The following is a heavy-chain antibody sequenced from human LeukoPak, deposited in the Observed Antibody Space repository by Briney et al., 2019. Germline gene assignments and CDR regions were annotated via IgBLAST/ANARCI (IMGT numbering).Heavy chain of an antibody. CDR3: ARDRSHGAVAGVKPFDY. J-gene: IGHJ4*02. V-gene: IGHV4-34*01. CDR2: INHSGST. D-gene: IGHD6-19*01. CDR1: GGSFSGYY. Sequence: SETLSLTCAVYGGSFSGYYWSWIRQPPGKGLEWIGEINHSGSTNYNPSLKSRVTISVDTSKNQFSLKLSSVTAADTAVYYCARDRSHGAVAGVKPFDYWGQGTLVTVSS.